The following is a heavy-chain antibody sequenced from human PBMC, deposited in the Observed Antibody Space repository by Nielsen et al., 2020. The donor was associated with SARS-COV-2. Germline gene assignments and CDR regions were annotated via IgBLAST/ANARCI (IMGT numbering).Heavy chain of an antibody. Sequence: SETLSLTCAVSGYSISSSNWWGWIRQPPGKGLEWIGYIYYSGSTYYNPSLKSRVTISVDTSKNQFSLKLSSVTAADTAVYYCARVVHEWELLTYWFDPWGQGTLVTVSS. CDR2: IYYSGST. CDR1: GYSISSSNW. V-gene: IGHV4-28*03. CDR3: ARVVHEWELLTYWFDP. J-gene: IGHJ5*02. D-gene: IGHD1-26*01.